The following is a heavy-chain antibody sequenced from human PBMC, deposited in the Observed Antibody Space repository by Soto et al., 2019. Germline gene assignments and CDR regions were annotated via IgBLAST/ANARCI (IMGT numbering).Heavy chain of an antibody. V-gene: IGHV5-10-1*01. CDR2: VDPTYSYS. D-gene: IGHD3-3*01. CDR1: GYSFTNYW. Sequence: PGESLKISCKGSGYSFTNYWSTCVRQMRGKGLECLGTVDPTYSYSNYSPSFEGHFSIAADKCRSSAYLQWSSLKASETAMYYCARDCYYTSGNYFTYSAYGMDVWGQGTTVPVSS. J-gene: IGHJ6*02. CDR3: ARDCYYTSGNYFTYSAYGMDV.